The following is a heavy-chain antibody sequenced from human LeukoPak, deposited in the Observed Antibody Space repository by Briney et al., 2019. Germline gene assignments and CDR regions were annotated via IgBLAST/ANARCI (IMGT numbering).Heavy chain of an antibody. CDR2: INTITGNP. Sequence: ASVKVSCKASGYTFKSHAIHWVRQAPGQGLEWMGWINTITGNPTYAQGFTGRFVLSLDTSVSTAYLQISSLKTEDTAVYYCAREVGTLPDYWGQGTLVTVSS. D-gene: IGHD2-21*02. CDR3: AREVGTLPDY. J-gene: IGHJ4*02. CDR1: GYTFKSHA. V-gene: IGHV7-4-1*02.